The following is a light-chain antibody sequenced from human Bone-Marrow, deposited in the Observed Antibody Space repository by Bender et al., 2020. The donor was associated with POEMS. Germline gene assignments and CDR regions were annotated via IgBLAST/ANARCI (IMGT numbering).Light chain of an antibody. CDR2: DLS. J-gene: IGLJ2*01. CDR1: SSDVGGYNF. Sequence: QSALTQPASVSGSPGQSITISCTGTSSDVGGYNFVSWYQQHPGNAPLLILYDLSNRPSGVSNRFSGSKSGNTASLTISGLQAEDEADYYCSSYTSSSTYVLFGGGTKLTVL. CDR3: SSYTSSSTYVL. V-gene: IGLV2-14*03.